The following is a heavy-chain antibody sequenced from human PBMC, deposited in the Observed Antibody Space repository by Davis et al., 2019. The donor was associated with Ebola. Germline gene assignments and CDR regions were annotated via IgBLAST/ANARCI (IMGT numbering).Heavy chain of an antibody. D-gene: IGHD4-11*01. J-gene: IGHJ4*02. CDR1: GFIFNDYS. V-gene: IGHV3-11*04. CDR2: ISRSGTTI. CDR3: ATQGGYSNGGYFGF. Sequence: GESLKISCAASGFIFNDYSMIWIRQAPGKGLEWVSYISRSGTTIKYADSVKGRFTIARDDSKDTLYLQMNSLRPEDTAVYYCATQGGYSNGGYFGFWGQGTLVTVSS.